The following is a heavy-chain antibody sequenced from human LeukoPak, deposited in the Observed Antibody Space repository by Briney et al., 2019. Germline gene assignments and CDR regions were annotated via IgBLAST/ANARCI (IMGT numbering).Heavy chain of an antibody. CDR3: AGLDYCGSGSYFDY. CDR1: GSTFSSYE. V-gene: IGHV3-48*03. CDR2: ISSSGSTI. Sequence: QPGGSLRLSCAASGSTFSSYEMNWVRQAPGKGLEWVSYISSSGSTIYYADSVKGRFTISRDNARNSLYLQMNSLRAEETAVYYCAGLDYCGSGSYFDYWGRGTRVPVSS. J-gene: IGHJ4*02. D-gene: IGHD3-10*01.